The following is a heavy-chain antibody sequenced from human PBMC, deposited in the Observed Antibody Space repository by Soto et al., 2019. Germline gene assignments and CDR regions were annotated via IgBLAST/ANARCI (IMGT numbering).Heavy chain of an antibody. V-gene: IGHV4-59*01. J-gene: IGHJ6*03. Sequence: SETLSLTCTVSGGSISSYYWSWIRQPPGKGLEWIGYIYYSGSTNYNPSLKSRVTISVDTSKNQFSLKLSSVTAADTAVYYCARAMGDPLRFGELLGYYYYYMDVWGKGTTVTVSS. D-gene: IGHD3-10*01. CDR3: ARAMGDPLRFGELLGYYYYYMDV. CDR1: GGSISSYY. CDR2: IYYSGST.